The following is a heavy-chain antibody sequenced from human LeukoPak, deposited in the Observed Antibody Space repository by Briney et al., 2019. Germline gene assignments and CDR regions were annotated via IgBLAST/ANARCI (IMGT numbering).Heavy chain of an antibody. Sequence: SETLSLPCAVYGGSYSGYYWSWIRQPPGKGLDWIGEINHSGSTNYNPSLKSRVTISVDTSKNQFSLKLSSVTAADTAVYYCARGKKRGYSGSFFDYWGQGTLVTVSS. V-gene: IGHV4-34*01. CDR3: ARGKKRGYSGSFFDY. D-gene: IGHD5-12*01. J-gene: IGHJ4*02. CDR2: INHSGST. CDR1: GGSYSGYY.